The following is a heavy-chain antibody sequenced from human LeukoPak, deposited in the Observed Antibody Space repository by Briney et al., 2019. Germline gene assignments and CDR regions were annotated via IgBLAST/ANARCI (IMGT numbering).Heavy chain of an antibody. Sequence: SETLSLTCIVSGDSITNHYWSLIRRPPGKGLEWIGYIYYNGIINYNPSLKSRVTISVDTSKNQFSLKLSSVTAADTAVYYCARDFRYYYDTRDAFDIWGQGTMVTVSS. CDR1: GDSITNHY. D-gene: IGHD3-22*01. CDR2: IYYNGII. CDR3: ARDFRYYYDTRDAFDI. V-gene: IGHV4-59*11. J-gene: IGHJ3*02.